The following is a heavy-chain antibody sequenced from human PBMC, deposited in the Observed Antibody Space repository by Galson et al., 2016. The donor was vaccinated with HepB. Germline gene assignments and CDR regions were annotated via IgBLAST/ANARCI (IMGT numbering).Heavy chain of an antibody. D-gene: IGHD2-21*02. CDR1: GFTFGNYV. CDR3: AKSLLGVTLVSYYYGMDV. V-gene: IGHV3-23*01. Sequence: SLRLSCAASGFTFGNYVMNWVRQAPGKGLEWVSAISGSGPNTNYEDSVKGRFTISRDNSKNTLFLQMNSLRAEDTAVYYCAKSLLGVTLVSYYYGMDVWGQGTTVTVSS. J-gene: IGHJ6*02. CDR2: ISGSGPNT.